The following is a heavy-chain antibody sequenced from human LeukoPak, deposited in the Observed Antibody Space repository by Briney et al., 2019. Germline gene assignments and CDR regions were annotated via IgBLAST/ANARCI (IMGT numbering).Heavy chain of an antibody. CDR2: IYHSGST. D-gene: IGHD1-1*01. CDR3: ARRARGTWTAVNFDY. J-gene: IGHJ4*02. CDR1: GYSISSGYY. Sequence: SETLSLTCTVSGYSISSGYYWGWIRQPPGKGLEWIGSIYHSGSTYYNPSLKSRVTISVDTSKNQFSLKLSSVTAADTAVYYCARRARGTWTAVNFDYRGQGTLVTVSS. V-gene: IGHV4-38-2*02.